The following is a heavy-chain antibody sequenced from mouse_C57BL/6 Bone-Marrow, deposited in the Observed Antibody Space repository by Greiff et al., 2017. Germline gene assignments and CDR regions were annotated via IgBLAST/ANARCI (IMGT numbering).Heavy chain of an antibody. D-gene: IGHD1-1*01. V-gene: IGHV1-55*01. CDR2: IYPGSGST. CDR1: GYTFTSYW. CDR3: ARFYYGSSYYFDY. J-gene: IGHJ2*01. Sequence: VQLKQPGAELVKPGASVKMSCKASGYTFTSYWITWVKQRPGQGLEWIGDIYPGSGSTNYNEKFKSKATLTVDTSSSTAYMQLSSLTSEDSAVYYCARFYYGSSYYFDYWGQGTTLTVSS.